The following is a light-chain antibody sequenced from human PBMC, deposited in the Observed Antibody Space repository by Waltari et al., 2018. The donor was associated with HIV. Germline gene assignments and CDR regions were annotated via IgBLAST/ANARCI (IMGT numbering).Light chain of an antibody. V-gene: IGKV3-20*01. J-gene: IGKJ2*01. CDR1: QIIGNAY. CDR2: GAS. CDR3: QHCGDASNT. Sequence: ELVLTQSPGTLSLSPVDRATLSCRASQIIGNAYLAWYQQKPGQAPRLLISGASSRANGVPDRFSGSGSETDFTLTISRLEPEDFAVYYCQHCGDASNTFGQGTKLEV.